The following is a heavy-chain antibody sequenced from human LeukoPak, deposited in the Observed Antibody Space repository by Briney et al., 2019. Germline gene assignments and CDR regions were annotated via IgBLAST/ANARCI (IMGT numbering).Heavy chain of an antibody. CDR2: IRRRAYGGAA. CDR3: SRNGLVDFDY. Sequence: QSGGSLRLSCTTSGFAFDDFAMSWFRRPAGKGLEWVGFIRRRAYGGAAEYAASVKGRFIISRDDSKGIAYLQMNSLKTEDTAVYYCSRNGLVDFDYWGQGSRVIVSP. V-gene: IGHV3-49*03. CDR1: GFAFDDFA. J-gene: IGHJ4*02.